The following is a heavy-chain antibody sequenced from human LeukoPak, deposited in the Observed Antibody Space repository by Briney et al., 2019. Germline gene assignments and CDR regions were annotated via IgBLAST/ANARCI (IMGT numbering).Heavy chain of an antibody. J-gene: IGHJ4*02. Sequence: GGSLRLSCAASGFTSSSYWMHWARQTPGKGLVCVSRINSDGSTTSDADSVKGRFTISRDNAKNTLYLQMNSLRAEDTAVYYCANEGANWNFDYWGQGTLVTVSS. CDR1: GFTSSSYW. CDR2: INSDGSTT. CDR3: ANEGANWNFDY. D-gene: IGHD4/OR15-4a*01. V-gene: IGHV3-74*01.